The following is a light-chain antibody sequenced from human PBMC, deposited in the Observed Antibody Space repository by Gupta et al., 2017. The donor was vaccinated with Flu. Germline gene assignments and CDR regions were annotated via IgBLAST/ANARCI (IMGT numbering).Light chain of an antibody. CDR3: SSYTSSSTLYV. CDR1: SGDVGGYNY. V-gene: IGLV2-14*01. J-gene: IGLJ1*01. CDR2: EVS. Sequence: SALTQPASVSGSPGQSLTISCTGTSGDVGGYNYVSWYQQHPGKAPKLMIYEVSNRPSGVANRFSGSNSGNTAALTISGLQAEEEADYYCSSYTSSSTLYVFGTGTKVTVL.